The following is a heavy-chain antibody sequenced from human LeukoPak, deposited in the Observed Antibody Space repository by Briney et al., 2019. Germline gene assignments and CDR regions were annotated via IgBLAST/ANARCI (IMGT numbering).Heavy chain of an antibody. Sequence: SDTLSLTCTVSGGFISSYYWSWIRHPPGKRLECIGYIYYSGSTNYNPSLKSRVTISVDTSKNQFSLKLSSVTAADTAVYYCAATYYYDSSGYVGDYWGQGTLVSVS. CDR2: IYYSGST. CDR1: GGFISSYY. J-gene: IGHJ4*02. CDR3: AATYYYDSSGYVGDY. V-gene: IGHV4-59*08. D-gene: IGHD3-22*01.